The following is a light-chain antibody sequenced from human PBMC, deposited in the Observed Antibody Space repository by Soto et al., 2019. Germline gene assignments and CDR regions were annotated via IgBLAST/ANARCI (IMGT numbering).Light chain of an antibody. CDR2: SNN. CDR3: AAWDDSLNDYV. J-gene: IGLJ1*01. V-gene: IGLV1-44*01. CDR1: RSNIGSNT. Sequence: QSVPTQPPSASGTPGQRVTISCSGSRSNIGSNTVNWYQQLPGTAPKLLIYSNNQRPSGVPDRFSGSKSGTSASLAISGLQSEDEADYYCAAWDDSLNDYVFGTGTQLTVL.